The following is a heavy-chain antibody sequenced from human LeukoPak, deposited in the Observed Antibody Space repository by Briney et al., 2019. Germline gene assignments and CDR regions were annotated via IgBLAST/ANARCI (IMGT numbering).Heavy chain of an antibody. V-gene: IGHV1-18*01. CDR1: GYTFTSYG. CDR2: ISAYNGNI. J-gene: IGHJ3*02. Sequence: ASVKVSCKASGYTFTSYGISWVRQAPGQGLEWMGWISAYNGNINYAQKLQGRVTMTTDTSTSTAYMELRSLRSDDTAVYYCASRYSGSYYGQNAFDIWGQGTMVTVSS. D-gene: IGHD1-26*01. CDR3: ASRYSGSYYGQNAFDI.